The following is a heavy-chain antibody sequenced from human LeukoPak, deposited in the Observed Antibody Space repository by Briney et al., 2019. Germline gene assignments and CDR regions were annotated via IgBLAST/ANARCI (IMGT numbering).Heavy chain of an antibody. Sequence: GGSLRLSCAASGSTFSSYAMSWVRQAPGKGLEWVSAISGSGGSTYYADSVKGRFTISRDNSKNTLYLQMNSLRAEDTAVYYCAKRPGYSSSWSVPGWFDPWGQGTLVTVSS. V-gene: IGHV3-23*01. CDR1: GSTFSSYA. CDR2: ISGSGGST. CDR3: AKRPGYSSSWSVPGWFDP. J-gene: IGHJ5*02. D-gene: IGHD6-13*01.